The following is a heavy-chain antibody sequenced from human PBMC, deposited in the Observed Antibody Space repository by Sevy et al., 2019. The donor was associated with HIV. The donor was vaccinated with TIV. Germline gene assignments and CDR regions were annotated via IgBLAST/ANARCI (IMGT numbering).Heavy chain of an antibody. CDR2: IYYSGST. CDR3: ARSSGRLNYWYFDL. CDR1: GVSISSGSYY. J-gene: IGHJ2*01. D-gene: IGHD1-26*01. V-gene: IGHV4-31*03. Sequence: SETLSLTCTVSGVSISSGSYYWSWIRQHPGKGLEWIGYIYYSGSTYYNPSLKSRVTISVDTSKNQFSLKLTSVTAADTAVYYCARSSGRLNYWYFDLWGRGTQVTVSS.